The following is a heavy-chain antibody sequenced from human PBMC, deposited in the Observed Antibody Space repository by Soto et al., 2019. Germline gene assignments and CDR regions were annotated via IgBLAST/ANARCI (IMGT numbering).Heavy chain of an antibody. CDR3: ARDADYSNYGGENWFDP. CDR1: GFTVSSNY. CDR2: IYSGGST. Sequence: RGSLRLSCAASGFTVSSNYMSWVRQAPGKGLEWVSVIYSGGSTYYTDSVKGRFTISRDNSKNTLYLQMNSLRAEDTAVYYCARDADYSNYGGENWFDPWGQGTLVTVSS. J-gene: IGHJ5*02. V-gene: IGHV3-66*01. D-gene: IGHD4-4*01.